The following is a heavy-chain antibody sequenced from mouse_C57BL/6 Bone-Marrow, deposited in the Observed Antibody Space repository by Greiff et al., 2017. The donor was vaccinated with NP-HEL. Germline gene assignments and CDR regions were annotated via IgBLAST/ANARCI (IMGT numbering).Heavy chain of an antibody. J-gene: IGHJ4*01. D-gene: IGHD1-1*01. CDR1: GYAFSSYW. V-gene: IGHV1-80*01. CDR3: AISFIYYYGSSFYAMDC. Sequence: VQLQQSGAELVKPGASVKISCKASGYAFSSYWMNWVKQRPGKGLEWIGQIYPGDGDTNYNGKFKGKATLTADQSSSTAYMQLSSLTSEDSAVYFCAISFIYYYGSSFYAMDCWGQGTSVTVSS. CDR2: IYPGDGDT.